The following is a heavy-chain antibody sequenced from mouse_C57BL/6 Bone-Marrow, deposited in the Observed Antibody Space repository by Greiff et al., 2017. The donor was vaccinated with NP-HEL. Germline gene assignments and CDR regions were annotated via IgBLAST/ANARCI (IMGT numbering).Heavy chain of an antibody. J-gene: IGHJ3*01. D-gene: IGHD1-1*01. CDR1: GFTFSDYG. V-gene: IGHV5-17*01. CDR2: ISSGSSTI. Sequence: EVQLVESGGGLVKPGGSLKLSCAASGFTFSDYGMHWVRQAPETGLEWVAYISSGSSTIYYADTVKGRFTISRDNAKNTLFLQMTSLRSEDTAMYYCARPFYYYGSSWFAYWGQGTLVTVSA. CDR3: ARPFYYYGSSWFAY.